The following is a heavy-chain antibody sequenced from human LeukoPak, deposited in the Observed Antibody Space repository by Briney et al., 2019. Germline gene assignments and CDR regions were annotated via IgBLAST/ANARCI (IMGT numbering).Heavy chain of an antibody. J-gene: IGHJ3*02. CDR2: IIPIFGTA. V-gene: IGHV1-69*13. CDR3: AREGLRYFDWLSKYWSHDAFDI. Sequence: GASVKVSCKASGGTFSSYAISWVRQAPGQGLEWMGGIIPIFGTANYAQKFQGRVTITADESTSTAYMELSSLRSEDTAVYYCAREGLRYFDWLSKYWSHDAFDIWGQGTMVTVSS. D-gene: IGHD3-9*01. CDR1: GGTFSSYA.